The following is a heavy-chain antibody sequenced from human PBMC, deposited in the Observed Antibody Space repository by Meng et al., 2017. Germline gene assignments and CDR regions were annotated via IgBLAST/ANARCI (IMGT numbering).Heavy chain of an antibody. CDR1: GYTFTSYD. V-gene: IGHV1-8*03. CDR3: ARGYYGSGLFDP. D-gene: IGHD3-10*01. CDR2: MNPNSGNT. J-gene: IGHJ5*02. Sequence: QVQLVRSGAEVKKPADSVKVSGKASGYTFTSYDINWVRQATGQGLEWMGWMNPNSGNTGCAQKFQGRVTITRNTSISTAYMELSSLRSEDTAVYYCARGYYGSGLFDPWGQGTLVTVSS.